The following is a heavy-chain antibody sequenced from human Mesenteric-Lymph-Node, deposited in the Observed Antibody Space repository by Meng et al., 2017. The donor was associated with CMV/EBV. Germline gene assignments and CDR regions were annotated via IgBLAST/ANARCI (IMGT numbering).Heavy chain of an antibody. V-gene: IGHV2-70D*14. Sequence: SGPTLVKPTQTLTLTCTFSGFSLRTSGMRVSWIRQPPGKALEWLARIDWDDDKFYSTSLKTRLTISKDTFKNQVVLTMTNMDPVDTATYYCTRMTGDYYGMDVWGQGTTVTVSS. J-gene: IGHJ6*02. CDR2: IDWDDDK. CDR1: GFSLRTSGMR. CDR3: TRMTGDYYGMDV.